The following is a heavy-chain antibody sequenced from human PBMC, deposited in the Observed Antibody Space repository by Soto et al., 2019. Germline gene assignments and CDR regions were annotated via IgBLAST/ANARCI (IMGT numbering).Heavy chain of an antibody. CDR2: ISGSGGST. CDR1: GFTFSSYA. D-gene: IGHD3-10*01. Sequence: GGSLRLSCAASGFTFSSYAMSWVRQAPGKGLEWVSAISGSGGSTYYADSVKGRFTISRDNSKNTLYLQMNSLRAEDTAVYYCAKDLQTMVRGTDAFEIWGQGTMVTVSS. CDR3: AKDLQTMVRGTDAFEI. V-gene: IGHV3-23*01. J-gene: IGHJ3*02.